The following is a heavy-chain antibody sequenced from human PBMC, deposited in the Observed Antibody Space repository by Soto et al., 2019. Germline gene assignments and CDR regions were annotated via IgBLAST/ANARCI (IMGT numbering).Heavy chain of an antibody. Sequence: ASVKVSCKASGYTFTSYYMHWVRQAPGQGLEWMGIINPSGGSTSYAQRFQGRVTMTRDTSTSTVYMELSSLRSEDTAVYYCARALSEDDAFDIWGQGTMVTVSS. D-gene: IGHD2-8*01. CDR1: GYTFTSYY. CDR2: INPSGGST. J-gene: IGHJ3*02. CDR3: ARALSEDDAFDI. V-gene: IGHV1-46*01.